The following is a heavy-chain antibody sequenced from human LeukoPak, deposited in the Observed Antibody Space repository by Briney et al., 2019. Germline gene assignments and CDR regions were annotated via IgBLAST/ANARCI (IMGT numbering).Heavy chain of an antibody. J-gene: IGHJ4*02. V-gene: IGHV4-39*07. CDR3: AREGGNFDY. CDR1: GGSISSSSYY. CDR2: IYYSGST. D-gene: IGHD2-15*01. Sequence: RTSETLSLTCTVSGGSISSSSYYWGWIRQPPGKGLEWIGSIYYSGSTYYNPSLKSRATISVDTSKNQLSLKLSSVTAADTAVYYCAREGGNFDYWGQGTLVTVSS.